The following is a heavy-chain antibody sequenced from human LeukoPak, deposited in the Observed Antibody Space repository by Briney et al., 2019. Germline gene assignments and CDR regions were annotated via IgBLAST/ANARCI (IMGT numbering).Heavy chain of an antibody. V-gene: IGHV3-23*01. CDR1: GFTFSNFA. D-gene: IGHD6-13*01. J-gene: IGHJ4*02. CDR2: ISGSGSDT. Sequence: GGSLRLSCAASGFTFSNFAMSWVRQAPGKGLEWVSTISGSGSDTYYADSVKGRFTISRDNSKNTLHLQMNSLRAEGTAVYFCAYPKTYTSSWNHFDHWGQGTLVIVSS. CDR3: AYPKTYTSSWNHFDH.